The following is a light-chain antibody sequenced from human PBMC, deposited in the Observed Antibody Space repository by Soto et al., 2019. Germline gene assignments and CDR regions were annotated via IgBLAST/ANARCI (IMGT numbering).Light chain of an antibody. CDR3: HQYNSYSRT. CDR1: QSISSW. J-gene: IGKJ1*01. Sequence: DIPMTQSPSTLSASIGDRVTITCRASQSISSWLAWYQQKPGKAPKLLIYKATTLESGVPSRFSGSGYGTDFTLTISSLQPDDFATYYCHQYNSYSRTFGQGTKVEIK. CDR2: KAT. V-gene: IGKV1-5*03.